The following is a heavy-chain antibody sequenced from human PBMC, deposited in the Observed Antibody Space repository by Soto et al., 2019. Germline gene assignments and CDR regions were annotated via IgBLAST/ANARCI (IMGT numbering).Heavy chain of an antibody. V-gene: IGHV1-24*01. D-gene: IGHD6-19*01. CDR2: FDPEDGET. Sequence: GASVKVSCKVSGYTLTELSMHWVRQAPGKGLEWMGGFDPEDGETIYAQKFQGRVTMTEDTSTDTAYMELSSLRSEDTAVYYCATGPSSGSGGSYFDYWGQGTLVTVSS. CDR1: GYTLTELS. CDR3: ATGPSSGSGGSYFDY. J-gene: IGHJ4*02.